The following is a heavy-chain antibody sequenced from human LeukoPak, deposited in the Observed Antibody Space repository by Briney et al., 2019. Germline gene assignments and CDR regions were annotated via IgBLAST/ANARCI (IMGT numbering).Heavy chain of an antibody. CDR3: ARDNGYCSGGSCYLLDY. CDR2: IIPIFGTA. Sequence: ASVKVSCKASGGTFSSYAISWVRQAPGQGLEWMGGIIPIFGTANYAQKFQGRVTITTDESTSTAYMVLSSLRSEDTAVYYCARDNGYCSGGSCYLLDYWGQGTLVTVSS. J-gene: IGHJ4*02. D-gene: IGHD2-15*01. V-gene: IGHV1-69*05. CDR1: GGTFSSYA.